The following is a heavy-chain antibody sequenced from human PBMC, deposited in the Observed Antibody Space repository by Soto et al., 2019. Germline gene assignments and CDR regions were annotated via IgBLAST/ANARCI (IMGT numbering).Heavy chain of an antibody. CDR1: GDTFNNYA. V-gene: IGHV1-69*06. Sequence: QVQLVQSGAEVKKPGSSVRVSCKASGDTFNNYAISWVRQAPGQGLEWMGEIVPLFDTANYAQKFQGRVTITADKSTSTAYMELSSLRSEDTAVYYCARQYTGYDIGREIAMDVWGQGTTVTVSS. CDR3: ARQYTGYDIGREIAMDV. CDR2: IVPLFDTA. J-gene: IGHJ6*02. D-gene: IGHD5-12*01.